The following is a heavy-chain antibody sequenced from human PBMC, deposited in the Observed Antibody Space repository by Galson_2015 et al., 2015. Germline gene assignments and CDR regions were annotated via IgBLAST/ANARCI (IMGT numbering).Heavy chain of an antibody. J-gene: IGHJ4*02. CDR1: GFTVSSNY. V-gene: IGHV3-53*01. CDR3: ARGPWYSGSYFIY. D-gene: IGHD1-26*01. Sequence: SLRLSCAASGFTVSSNYMSWVRQAPGKGLEWVPVIYSGGSTYYADSVKGRFTISRDNSKNTLYLQMNSLRAEDTAVYYCARGPWYSGSYFIYWGQGTLVTVSS. CDR2: IYSGGST.